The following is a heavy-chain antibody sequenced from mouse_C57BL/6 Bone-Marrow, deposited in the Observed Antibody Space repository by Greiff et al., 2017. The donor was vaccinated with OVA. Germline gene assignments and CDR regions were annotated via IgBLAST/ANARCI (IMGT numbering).Heavy chain of an antibody. Sequence: QVQLHQPGADLVKPGTSVKLSCKASGYSFTNFWMHWVKQRPGQGLEWLAMIHPTNSETKFNKKFKNRAKLTVDKSSNTAYMQLASPTSEDSAVYYCARTLYGSRNYFDYWGQGTALTVSS. V-gene: IGHV1-64*01. CDR2: IHPTNSET. CDR1: GYSFTNFW. CDR3: ARTLYGSRNYFDY. J-gene: IGHJ2*01. D-gene: IGHD1-1*01.